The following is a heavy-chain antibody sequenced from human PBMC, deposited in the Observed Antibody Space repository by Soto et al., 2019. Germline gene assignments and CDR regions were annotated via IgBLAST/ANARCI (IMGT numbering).Heavy chain of an antibody. CDR1: GFTFSSYA. CDR2: ISYDGSNK. J-gene: IGHJ4*02. V-gene: IGHV3-30-3*01. CDR3: VRMLTQLWVRDLDY. Sequence: QVQLVESGGGVVQPGRSLRLSCAVSGFTFSSYAMHWVRQAPGKGLEWVAVISYDGSNKYYADSVKGRFTISRDNSKNTLYLQMNRRRADDTVVDYCVRMLTQLWVRDLDYGGQGTRVTVSS. D-gene: IGHD5-18*01.